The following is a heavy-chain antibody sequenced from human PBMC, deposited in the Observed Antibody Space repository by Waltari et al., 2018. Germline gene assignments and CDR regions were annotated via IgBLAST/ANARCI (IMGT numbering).Heavy chain of an antibody. V-gene: IGHV4-59*01. Sequence: QVQLQESGPGLVKPSETLSLTCTVSGGSISSYYWSWIRQPPGKGLEWIGYIYYSGSTNYNPSLKSRVTISVDTSKNQFSLKLSSVTAADTAVYYCARDFHYDSRVGYYYGMDVWGQGTTVTVSS. D-gene: IGHD3-22*01. J-gene: IGHJ6*02. CDR2: IYYSGST. CDR3: ARDFHYDSRVGYYYGMDV. CDR1: GGSISSYY.